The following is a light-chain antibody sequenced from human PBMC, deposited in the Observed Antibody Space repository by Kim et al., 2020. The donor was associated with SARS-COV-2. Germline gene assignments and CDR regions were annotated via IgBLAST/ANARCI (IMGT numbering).Light chain of an antibody. CDR1: QDISNY. J-gene: IGKJ1*01. Sequence: ASVGDRVTITCRASQDISNYLAWYQQEPGKVPKLLIYAASALQSGVPSRFGGSGSGTDFTLTITSLQPEDVATYYCQKYNSAPWTFGPGTRVEIK. V-gene: IGKV1-27*01. CDR2: AAS. CDR3: QKYNSAPWT.